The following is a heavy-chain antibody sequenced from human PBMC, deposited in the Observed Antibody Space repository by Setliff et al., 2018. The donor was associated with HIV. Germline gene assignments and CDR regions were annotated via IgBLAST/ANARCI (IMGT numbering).Heavy chain of an antibody. CDR1: GFTLRRYG. CDR2: LWSDGRNE. CDR3: AKDRITISAFDH. D-gene: IGHD3-3*01. V-gene: IGHV3-33*06. Sequence: GGSLRLSCAASGFTLRRYGMHWVRQAPGKGPEWVAVLWSDGRNEFYADSVKGRFTISRDNSNNTLYLQMNSLRAEDTAVYYCAKDRITISAFDHWGQGTLVTVSS. J-gene: IGHJ4*02.